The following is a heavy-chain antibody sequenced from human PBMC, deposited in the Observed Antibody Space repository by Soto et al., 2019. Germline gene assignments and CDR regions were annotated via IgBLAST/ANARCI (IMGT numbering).Heavy chain of an antibody. CDR1: GGTFSSYT. J-gene: IGHJ3*02. V-gene: IGHV1-69*08. Sequence: QVQLVQSGAEVKKPGSSVKVSCKASGGTFSSYTISWVRQAPGQGLEWMGRIIPILGIANYAQKFQGRVTITADKSTSTAYMERSSLRSDDTAVYYCARDKRDYGYYDAFDIWGQGTMVTVSS. D-gene: IGHD4-17*01. CDR3: ARDKRDYGYYDAFDI. CDR2: IIPILGIA.